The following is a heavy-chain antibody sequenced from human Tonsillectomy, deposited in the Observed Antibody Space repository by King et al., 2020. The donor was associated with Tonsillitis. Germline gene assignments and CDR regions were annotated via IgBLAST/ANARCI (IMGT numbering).Heavy chain of an antibody. V-gene: IGHV4-38-2*01. CDR3: ARGILWSPPAIYYFDY. CDR1: VYSITSDYY. Sequence: QLQESCPGLVKPSETLSLTCAVSVYSITSDYYWGGIRQPPGKGLEWSGSIYHSGSTYYNPSLKSRVTISVDTSKNQCSLILSSVTAADTAVYYCARGILWSPPAIYYFDYWGQRTLVSASS. D-gene: IGHD2-21*01. J-gene: IGHJ4*02. CDR2: IYHSGST.